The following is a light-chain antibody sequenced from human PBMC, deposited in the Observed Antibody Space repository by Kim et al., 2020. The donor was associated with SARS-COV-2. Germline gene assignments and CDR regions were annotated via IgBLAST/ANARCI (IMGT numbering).Light chain of an antibody. CDR1: QSVSSY. V-gene: IGKV3-11*01. CDR2: DAS. Sequence: LSPRERATLSCRASQSVSSYLAWYQQRPGQAPRLLIYDASNRATGIPARFSGSGSGTDFTLTISSLEPEDFAVYYCQHRSNWPLTFGGGTKVDIK. CDR3: QHRSNWPLT. J-gene: IGKJ4*01.